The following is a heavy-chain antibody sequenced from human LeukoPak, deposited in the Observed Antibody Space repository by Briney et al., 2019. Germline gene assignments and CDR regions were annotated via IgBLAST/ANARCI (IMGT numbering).Heavy chain of an antibody. CDR2: IYHSGST. CDR3: ARVRGPRRGYYYYMDV. Sequence: SETLSLTCTVSGYSISSGYYWGWIRQPPGKGLEWIGSIYHSGSTYCNPSLKSRVTISVDTSKNQFSLKLSSVTAADTAVYYCARVRGPRRGYYYYMDVWGKGTTVTVSS. J-gene: IGHJ6*03. V-gene: IGHV4-38-2*02. D-gene: IGHD3-10*01. CDR1: GYSISSGYY.